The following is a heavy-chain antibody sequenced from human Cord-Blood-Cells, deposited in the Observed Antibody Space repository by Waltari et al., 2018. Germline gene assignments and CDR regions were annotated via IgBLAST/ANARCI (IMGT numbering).Heavy chain of an antibody. CDR3: ARPRGGEYSSSPGAAFDI. Sequence: QLQLQESGPGLVKPSETLSLTCTVSGGSISSSSYYWGWIRQPPGKGLEWIGSIYYSGSTYYNPSLKSRVTISVDTSKNQFSLKLSSVTAADTAVYYCARPRGGEYSSSPGAAFDIWGQGTMVTVSS. J-gene: IGHJ3*02. CDR1: GGSISSSSYY. CDR2: IYYSGST. V-gene: IGHV4-39*01. D-gene: IGHD6-6*01.